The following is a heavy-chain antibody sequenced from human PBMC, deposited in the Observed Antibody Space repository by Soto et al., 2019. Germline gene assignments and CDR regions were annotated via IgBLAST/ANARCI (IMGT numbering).Heavy chain of an antibody. Sequence: GGSLRLSCAASGFTFSSYAMSWVRQAPGKGLEWVSAISGSGGSTYYADSVKGRFTISRDNSKNTLYLQMNSLRAEDTAVYYCAKGIDHIAADGNWFDPWGQGTLVTVSS. CDR3: AKGIDHIAADGNWFDP. D-gene: IGHD6-13*01. CDR2: ISGSGGST. J-gene: IGHJ5*02. CDR1: GFTFSSYA. V-gene: IGHV3-23*01.